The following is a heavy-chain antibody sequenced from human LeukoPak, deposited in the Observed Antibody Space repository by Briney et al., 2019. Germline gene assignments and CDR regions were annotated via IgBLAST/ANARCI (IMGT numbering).Heavy chain of an antibody. Sequence: SQTLSLTCAISGDSVSSKSVAWNWIRQSPSRGLEWLGRTYYRSKWYNDYAVSVKSRITINPDTSKNQFSLQLNSVTPEDTAVYYCAREAASLLWFGESRYYYMDVWGKGTTVTVSS. CDR3: AREAASLLWFGESRYYYMDV. V-gene: IGHV6-1*01. D-gene: IGHD3-10*01. CDR1: GDSVSSKSVA. CDR2: TYYRSKWYN. J-gene: IGHJ6*03.